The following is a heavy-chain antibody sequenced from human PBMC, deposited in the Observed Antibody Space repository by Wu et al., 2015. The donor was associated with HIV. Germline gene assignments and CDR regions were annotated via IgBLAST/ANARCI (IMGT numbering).Heavy chain of an antibody. V-gene: IGHV1-69*05. Sequence: QVQLEQSGAEVKKPGSSVKVSCKASGGTLSKYAINWVRQAPGQGLEWMGGIIPISQTTNYAQKFQGRVTITTDSSTNTVSLELRSLTSDDTAVYYCARDQRIVAGRGSSILDLWGQGSLVTVSS. D-gene: IGHD6-19*01. CDR2: IIPISQTT. CDR1: GGTLSKYA. CDR3: ARDQRIVAGRGSSILDL. J-gene: IGHJ5*02.